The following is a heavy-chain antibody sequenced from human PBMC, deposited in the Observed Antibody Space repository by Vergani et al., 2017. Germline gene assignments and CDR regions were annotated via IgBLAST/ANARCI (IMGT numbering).Heavy chain of an antibody. CDR2: ISGSGGST. Sequence: EVQLLESGGALVQPGGSLRLSCAASGFTFSSCAMSWVRQAPGKGLEWVSTISGSGGSTYYTDSVKGRFTISRDNSKNTLYLQMNSLRAEDTAVYYCAKDPDQPRGDRAYYFDYWGQGTLVTVSS. CDR1: GFTFSSCA. D-gene: IGHD2-2*01. CDR3: AKDPDQPRGDRAYYFDY. J-gene: IGHJ4*02. V-gene: IGHV3-23*01.